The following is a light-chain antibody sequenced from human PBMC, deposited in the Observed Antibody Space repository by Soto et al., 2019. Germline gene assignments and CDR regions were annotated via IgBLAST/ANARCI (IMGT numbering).Light chain of an antibody. J-gene: IGLJ2*01. Sequence: QSVLTQPPSVSAAPGQKVTISCSGSSSNIGSHYVSWYQQLPGTAPKLLIYEDNKRPSGIPDRFSGSKSGTSATLGITGLQTGDEADYYCATWDTSLSAHVVFGGGTKVTVL. CDR3: ATWDTSLSAHVV. V-gene: IGLV1-51*01. CDR1: SSNIGSHY. CDR2: EDN.